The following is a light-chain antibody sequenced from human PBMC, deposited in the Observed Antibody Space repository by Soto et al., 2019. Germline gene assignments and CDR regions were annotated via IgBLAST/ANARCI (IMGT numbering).Light chain of an antibody. CDR1: SSDVGSYNF. Sequence: ALTQPASVSGSPGQSITISCTGSSSDVGSYNFVSWHQQHPGKAPKLMIYEGSKRPSGVSNRFSGSKSGNTASLTISGLQAEDEADYYCCSYAGSSTWVFGGGTKLTVL. CDR3: CSYAGSSTWV. J-gene: IGLJ3*02. V-gene: IGLV2-23*01. CDR2: EGS.